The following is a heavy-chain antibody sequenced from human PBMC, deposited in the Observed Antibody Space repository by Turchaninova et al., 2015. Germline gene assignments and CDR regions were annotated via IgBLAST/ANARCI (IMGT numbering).Heavy chain of an antibody. CDR2: ISNDGSNA. D-gene: IGHD4-17*01. Sequence: QVQRVGSGGGWVRPGRSVSVLCEGSGFTFISYGMHWVRQAPGKGLEWVAIISNDGSNAYDADSVKGRFTISRDNPKNTLYLQMNSLRAEDTALYYCARSTTLTGWGYFDYWGQGTLVTVSS. J-gene: IGHJ4*02. CDR3: ARSTTLTGWGYFDY. V-gene: IGHV3-30*03. CDR1: GFTFISYG.